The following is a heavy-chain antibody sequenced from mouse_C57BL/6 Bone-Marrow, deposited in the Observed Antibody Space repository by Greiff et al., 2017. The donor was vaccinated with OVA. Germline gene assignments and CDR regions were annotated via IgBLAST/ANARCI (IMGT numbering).Heavy chain of an antibody. J-gene: IGHJ2*01. Sequence: VQLQQPGAELVRPGTSVKLSCKASGYTFTSYWMHWVKQRPGQGLEWIGVIDPSDSYTNYNQKFKGKATLTVDTSSSTAYMQLSSLPSEDFAVYYCARWGRYDGRFDDWGQGTTLTVSA. CDR1: GYTFTSYW. CDR2: IDPSDSYT. D-gene: IGHD1-1*01. CDR3: ARWGRYDGRFDD. V-gene: IGHV1-59*01.